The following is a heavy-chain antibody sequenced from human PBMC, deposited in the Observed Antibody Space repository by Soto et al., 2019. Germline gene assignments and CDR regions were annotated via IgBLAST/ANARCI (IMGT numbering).Heavy chain of an antibody. V-gene: IGHV3-33*01. CDR1: GFTFSSYG. Sequence: GGSLRLSCAASGFTFSSYGMHWVRQAPGKGLEWVAVIWYDGSNKYYADSVKGRFTISRDNSKNTLYLQMNSLRAEDTAVYYCARERDYYGSGRHYNGAPHYYYYYYMDVWGKGTTVTVSS. J-gene: IGHJ6*03. CDR3: ARERDYYGSGRHYNGAPHYYYYYYMDV. D-gene: IGHD3-10*01. CDR2: IWYDGSNK.